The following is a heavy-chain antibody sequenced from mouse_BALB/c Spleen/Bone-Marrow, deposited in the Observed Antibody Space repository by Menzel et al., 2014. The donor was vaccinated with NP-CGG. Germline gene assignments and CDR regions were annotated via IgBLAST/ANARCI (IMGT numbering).Heavy chain of an antibody. V-gene: IGHV1-69*02. Sequence: AQLVESGAELVRPGASVKLSCKASGYTFTSNWINWGKQRPGQGLEWIGNIYPSDSYTNYNQKFKDKATLTVDKSSSTAYMQLSSPTSEDSAVYYCTRGSSYVGYAMDYWGQGTSVTVSS. D-gene: IGHD1-1*01. J-gene: IGHJ4*01. CDR1: GYTFTSNW. CDR2: IYPSDSYT. CDR3: TRGSSYVGYAMDY.